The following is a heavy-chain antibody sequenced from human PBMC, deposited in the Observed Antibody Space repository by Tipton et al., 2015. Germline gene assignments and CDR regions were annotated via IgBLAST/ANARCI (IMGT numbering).Heavy chain of an antibody. CDR3: ARGTYGNDVDNWLDP. CDR2: ISAGRFA. D-gene: IGHD5-12*01. Sequence: TLSLTCSVSGGSISDGDFYWTWLRQPPGKGLEWIGYISAGRFALYNQPLQSRVTISQDTSKNQFSLDINFVTDEDTAVYFCARGTYGNDVDNWLDPRGQGILVTVSS. J-gene: IGHJ5*02. CDR1: GGSISDGDFY. V-gene: IGHV4-30-4*01.